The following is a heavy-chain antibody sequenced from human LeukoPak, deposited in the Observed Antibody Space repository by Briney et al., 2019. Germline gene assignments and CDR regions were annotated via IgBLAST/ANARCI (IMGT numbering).Heavy chain of an antibody. CDR3: ARYYYGSGSCKSDNWFDP. Sequence: SETLSLTCTASGGSISSYYWSWIRQPPGKGLEWIGYIYYSGSTNYNPSLKSRVTISVDTSKNQFSLKLSSVTAADTAVYYCARYYYGSGSCKSDNWFDPWGQGTLVTVSS. CDR2: IYYSGST. D-gene: IGHD3-10*01. J-gene: IGHJ5*02. CDR1: GGSISSYY. V-gene: IGHV4-59*01.